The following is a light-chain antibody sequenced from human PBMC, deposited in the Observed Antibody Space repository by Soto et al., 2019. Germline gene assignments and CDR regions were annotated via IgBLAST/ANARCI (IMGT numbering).Light chain of an antibody. CDR3: QSYDSSLSGWV. Sequence: QSVLTQPPSVSGAPGQRVTISCTGGTSNIGAGYDVHWYQQLPGTAPKLLIYVNINRPSGVPDRFSGSKSGTSASLAITGLQAEDEADYYCQSYDSSLSGWVFGGGTKLTVL. CDR1: TSNIGAGYD. CDR2: VNI. J-gene: IGLJ3*02. V-gene: IGLV1-40*01.